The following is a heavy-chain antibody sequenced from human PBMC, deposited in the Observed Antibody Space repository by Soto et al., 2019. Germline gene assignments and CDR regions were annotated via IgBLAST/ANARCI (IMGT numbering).Heavy chain of an antibody. V-gene: IGHV4-59*07. CDR2: IYYNGKT. CDR1: GGSISNYY. CDR3: ARHSVTSDNWFGP. Sequence: PSDTLSLTSSVSGGSISNYYGSWIRQPQGKGLEWLGYIYYNGKTIYNSSLKSRVTISVDTSKNQFSLKLTSVTAADTAVYYCARHSVTSDNWFGPWGQGTLVTVYS. J-gene: IGHJ5*02. D-gene: IGHD3-10*01.